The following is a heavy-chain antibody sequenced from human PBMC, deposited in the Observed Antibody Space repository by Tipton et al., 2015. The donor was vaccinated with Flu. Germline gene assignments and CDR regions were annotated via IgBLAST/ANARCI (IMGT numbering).Heavy chain of an antibody. D-gene: IGHD6-6*01. CDR1: GFTFDDFT. CDR3: AKDMRLSSSLDYFYYSGMDV. CDR2: VNWNSVAM. J-gene: IGHJ6*02. Sequence: SLRLSCTASGFTFDDFTMHWVRQAPGKGLEWVSSVNWNSVAMDYADSVKGRFTIARDNARNSLYLEMNTLRAEDTALYYCAKDMRLSSSLDYFYYSGMDVWGQGTAVTVSS. V-gene: IGHV3-9*01.